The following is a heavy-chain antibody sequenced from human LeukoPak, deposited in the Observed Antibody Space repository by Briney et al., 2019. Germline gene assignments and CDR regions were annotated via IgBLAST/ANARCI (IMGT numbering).Heavy chain of an antibody. J-gene: IGHJ4*02. CDR1: GFTFSSYA. CDR2: ISGSGGST. Sequence: GGSLRLSCAASGFTFSSYAMSWVRQAPGKGLEWVSAISGSGGSTYYADSVKGRFTISRDNCKNTLYLQMNSLRAEDTAVYYCAKDGSGAVATTDFDYWGQGTLVTVSS. D-gene: IGHD6-19*01. CDR3: AKDGSGAVATTDFDY. V-gene: IGHV3-23*01.